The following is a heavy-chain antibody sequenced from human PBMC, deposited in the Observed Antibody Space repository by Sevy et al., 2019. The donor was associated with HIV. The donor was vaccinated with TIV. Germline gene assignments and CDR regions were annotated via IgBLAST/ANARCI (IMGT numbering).Heavy chain of an antibody. J-gene: IGHJ6*03. CDR2: IYYSGST. CDR1: GGSISSYY. CDR3: ARTGRSSWYWAEGSQSYYYYMDV. D-gene: IGHD6-13*01. V-gene: IGHV4-59*01. Sequence: SETLSLTCTVSGGSISSYYWSWIRQPPGKGLEWIGYIYYSGSTNYNPSLKSRVTISVDTSKNQFSLKLSSVTAADTAVYYCARTGRSSWYWAEGSQSYYYYMDVWGKGTTVTVSS.